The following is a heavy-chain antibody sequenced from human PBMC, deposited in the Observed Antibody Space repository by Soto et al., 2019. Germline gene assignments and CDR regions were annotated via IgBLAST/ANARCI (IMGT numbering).Heavy chain of an antibody. CDR3: ARSVGYCSGGSCSYFDY. CDR1: GGTFSSYT. V-gene: IGHV1-69*02. Sequence: QVQLVQSGAEVKKPGSSVKVSCKASGGTFSSYTISWVRQAPGQGLEWMGRIIPILGIANYAQKFQGRVTITADKSTSTAYRELSSLRSEDTAVYYCARSVGYCSGGSCSYFDYWGQGTLVTVS. CDR2: IIPILGIA. J-gene: IGHJ4*02. D-gene: IGHD2-15*01.